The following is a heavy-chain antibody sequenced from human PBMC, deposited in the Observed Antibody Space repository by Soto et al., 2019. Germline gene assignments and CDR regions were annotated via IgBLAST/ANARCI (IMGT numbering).Heavy chain of an antibody. CDR2: IIPIFGTA. D-gene: IGHD3-22*01. CDR3: ARVDYYDSSVYYYYGMDV. Sequence: SVKVSCKASGGTFSSYAISWVRQAPGQGLEWMGGIIPIFGTANYAQKFQGRVTITADESTSTAYMELSSLRSEDTAVYYCARVDYYDSSVYYYYGMDVWGQGTTVTVSS. CDR1: GGTFSSYA. J-gene: IGHJ6*02. V-gene: IGHV1-69*13.